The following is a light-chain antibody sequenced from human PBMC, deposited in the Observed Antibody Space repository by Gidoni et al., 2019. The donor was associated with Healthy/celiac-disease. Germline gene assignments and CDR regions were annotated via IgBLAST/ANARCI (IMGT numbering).Light chain of an antibody. CDR2: GAS. Sequence: DIVLTQSPGTLSLSPGERATLSCRASQSVSSSYLAWYQQKPGQAPRLLIYGASSRATGIPDRFSGSGSGTDFTLTISRLEPEDFAVYYCQRYGSSPGFGGGTKVEIK. V-gene: IGKV3-20*01. CDR1: QSVSSSY. J-gene: IGKJ4*01. CDR3: QRYGSSPG.